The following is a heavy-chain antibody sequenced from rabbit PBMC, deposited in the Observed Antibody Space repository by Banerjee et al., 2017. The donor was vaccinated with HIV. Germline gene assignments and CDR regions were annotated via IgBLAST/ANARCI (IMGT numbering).Heavy chain of an antibody. Sequence: QSLEESGGGLVKPEGSLTLTCTASGFSFSSTYYMCWVRQAPGKGLEWVACIDTGDGNTAYASWVNGRFTISRTTTTVTLQMTSLTAADTATYFCARWYGDFNLWGPGTLVTVS. CDR1: GFSFSSTYY. CDR2: IDTGDGNT. D-gene: IGHD2-1*01. CDR3: ARWYGDFNL. J-gene: IGHJ4*01. V-gene: IGHV1S40*01.